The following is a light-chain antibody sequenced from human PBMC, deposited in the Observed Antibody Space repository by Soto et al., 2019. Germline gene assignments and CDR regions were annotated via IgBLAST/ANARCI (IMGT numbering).Light chain of an antibody. J-gene: IGKJ2*01. Sequence: DIQMTQSPLSLSASVGDRVSITCRASQSVNTNLHWFQQKPGKAPKLLIYATSNLHSGIPSRFSGSGSGTDFTLTISSLQPEDFASYYCQLTYNAPHTFGQGTRVEIK. CDR1: QSVNTN. CDR3: QLTYNAPHT. V-gene: IGKV1-39*01. CDR2: ATS.